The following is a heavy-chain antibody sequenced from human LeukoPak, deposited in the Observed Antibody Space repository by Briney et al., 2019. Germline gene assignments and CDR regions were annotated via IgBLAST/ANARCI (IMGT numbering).Heavy chain of an antibody. CDR2: IYYSGST. CDR1: GGSVSSGNYY. D-gene: IGHD3-3*01. J-gene: IGHJ3*02. V-gene: IGHV4-61*01. Sequence: SETLSLTCTVSGGSVSSGNYYWSWIRQPPGKGLEWIGYIYYSGSTNYNPSLKSRVTISVDTSKNQFSLKLSSVTAADTAVYYCARTLFGYDFGRRFAFDIWGQGTMVTVSS. CDR3: ARTLFGYDFGRRFAFDI.